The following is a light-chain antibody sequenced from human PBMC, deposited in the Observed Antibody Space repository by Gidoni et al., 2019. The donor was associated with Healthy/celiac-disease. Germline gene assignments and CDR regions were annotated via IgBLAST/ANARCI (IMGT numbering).Light chain of an antibody. CDR2: GAS. Sequence: ELVLTQSPGTLSLSPGERATLSCRASQSVSSSYLAWYPQKPGQAPSLLIYGASSRATGIPDRFSGSGSGTDFTLTISRLEPEDVAVYYCQQYGSSTGLTFGGGTKVEIK. V-gene: IGKV3-20*01. CDR3: QQYGSSTGLT. CDR1: QSVSSSY. J-gene: IGKJ4*01.